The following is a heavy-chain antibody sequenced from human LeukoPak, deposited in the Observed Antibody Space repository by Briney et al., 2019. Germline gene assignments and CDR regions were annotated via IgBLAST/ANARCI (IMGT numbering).Heavy chain of an antibody. V-gene: IGHV3-30-3*01. Sequence: GGSLRLSCAASGFTFSDYYMSWIRQAPGKGLEWVAVISYDGSNKYYADSVKGRFTISRDNSKNSLYLQMNSLRAEDTAVYYCARARGGYYYDSSGYFDYWGQGTLVTVSS. CDR1: GFTFSDYY. D-gene: IGHD3-22*01. CDR3: ARARGGYYYDSSGYFDY. J-gene: IGHJ4*02. CDR2: ISYDGSNK.